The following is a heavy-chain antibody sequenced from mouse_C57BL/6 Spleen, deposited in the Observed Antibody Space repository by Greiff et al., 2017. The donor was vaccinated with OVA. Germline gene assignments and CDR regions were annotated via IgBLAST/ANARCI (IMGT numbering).Heavy chain of an antibody. J-gene: IGHJ2*01. CDR1: GFNIKNTY. Sequence: EVQLQQSVAELVRPGASVKLSCTASGFNIKNTYMHWVKQRPEQGLEWIGRIDPANGNTKYAPKFQGKATITADTSSNTAYLQLSSLTSEDTAIYYWASGTTIVARRYCFDYWGQGTTLTVSS. CDR2: IDPANGNT. D-gene: IGHD2-12*01. CDR3: ASGTTIVARRYCFDY. V-gene: IGHV14-3*01.